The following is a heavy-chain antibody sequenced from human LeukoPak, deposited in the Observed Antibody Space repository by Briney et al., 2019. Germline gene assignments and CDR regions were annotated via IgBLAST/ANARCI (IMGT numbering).Heavy chain of an antibody. CDR3: ARAAGGVVGCSGGSCYSAYYYYYYMDV. D-gene: IGHD2-15*01. CDR2: INRSGST. J-gene: IGHJ6*03. Sequence: PSETLSLTCAVYGGSFSGYYWSWIRQPPGKGLEWIGEINRSGSTNYNPSLKSRVTILVDTSKNQFSLKLSSVTAADTAVYYCARAAGGVVGCSGGSCYSAYYYYYYMDVWGKGTTVTVSS. CDR1: GGSFSGYY. V-gene: IGHV4-34*01.